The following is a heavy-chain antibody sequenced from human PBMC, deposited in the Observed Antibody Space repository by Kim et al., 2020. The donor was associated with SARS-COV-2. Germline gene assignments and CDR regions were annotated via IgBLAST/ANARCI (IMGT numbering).Heavy chain of an antibody. CDR1: GFTFSSYA. Sequence: GGSLRLSCAASGFTFSSYAMHWVRQAPGKGLEWVAVIWYDGSNKYYADSVKGRFTISRDNSKNTLYLQMNSLRAEDTAVYYCAKDHGGSGSYYNLYWGQGTLVTVSS. CDR2: IWYDGSNK. V-gene: IGHV3-33*06. CDR3: AKDHGGSGSYYNLY. D-gene: IGHD3-10*01. J-gene: IGHJ4*02.